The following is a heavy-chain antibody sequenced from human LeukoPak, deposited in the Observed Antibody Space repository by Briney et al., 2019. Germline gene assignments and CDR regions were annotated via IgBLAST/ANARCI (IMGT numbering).Heavy chain of an antibody. Sequence: GGSLRLSCAASGFTFSRHGINWVRQAPGKGLEWVSGITPSGSVSYYAESVKGRFTISRDNSKNTVSLHMNSLRAEDTALYYCARDLDWGAFDAWGQGTLVTVSS. CDR1: GFTFSRHG. D-gene: IGHD3-9*01. J-gene: IGHJ5*02. V-gene: IGHV3-23*01. CDR2: ITPSGSVS. CDR3: ARDLDWGAFDA.